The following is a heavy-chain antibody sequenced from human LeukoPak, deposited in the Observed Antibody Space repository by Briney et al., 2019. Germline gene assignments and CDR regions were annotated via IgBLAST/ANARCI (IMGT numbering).Heavy chain of an antibody. CDR3: ANGDRKPYYYGSGTYYRNFDY. D-gene: IGHD3-10*01. Sequence: GGSLRLSCAASGFTFSNAWMSWVRQAPGKGLEWVANIKQDGSEKYYVDSVKGRFTISRDNAKNSLYLQMNSLRAEDTAVYYCANGDRKPYYYGSGTYYRNFDYWGQGTQVIVSS. J-gene: IGHJ4*02. V-gene: IGHV3-7*01. CDR2: IKQDGSEK. CDR1: GFTFSNAW.